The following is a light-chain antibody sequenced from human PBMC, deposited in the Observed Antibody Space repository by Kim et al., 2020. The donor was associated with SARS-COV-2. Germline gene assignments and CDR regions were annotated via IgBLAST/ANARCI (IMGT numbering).Light chain of an antibody. CDR1: QSVSSYY. V-gene: IGKV3-20*01. CDR3: QQYGGSPLT. Sequence: EIVLTQSPGTLSLSPGERAALSCRASQSVSSYYLAWYQQKPGQAPRLLIYGASSRATGIPDRFSGSGSGTDFTLTISRLEPEDFAVYYCQQYGGSPLTFGGGTKVEIK. J-gene: IGKJ4*01. CDR2: GAS.